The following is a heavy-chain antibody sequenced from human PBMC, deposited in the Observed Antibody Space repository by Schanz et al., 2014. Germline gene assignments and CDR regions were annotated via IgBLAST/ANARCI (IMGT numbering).Heavy chain of an antibody. Sequence: QVHLVESGGGVVQPGRSLRLSCAASGFTFSSYGMHWVRQAPGKGLEWVAIISLDGSNQYYADSVKGRFTISRDNSKNPLYLKLNSQSTEDKAVSYCAVLEGFGELALADRGQGTLVTVSP. V-gene: IGHV3-30*03. CDR1: GFTFSSYG. D-gene: IGHD3-10*01. CDR2: ISLDGSNQ. J-gene: IGHJ4*02. CDR3: AVLEGFGELALAD.